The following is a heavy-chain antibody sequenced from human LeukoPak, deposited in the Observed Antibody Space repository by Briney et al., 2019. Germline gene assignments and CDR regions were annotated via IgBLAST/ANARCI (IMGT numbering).Heavy chain of an antibody. V-gene: IGHV1-69*06. CDR1: GGTFSSYA. CDR2: INPIFGTA. D-gene: IGHD3-10*01. CDR3: ARDRTVRGVIITNWFDP. J-gene: IGHJ5*02. Sequence: SVKVPCKASGGTFSSYAISWVRQAPGQGLEWMGRINPIFGTANYAQKFQGRVTITADKSSSTAYMELSSLRSEDTAVYYCARDRTVRGVIITNWFDPWGQGTLVAVSS.